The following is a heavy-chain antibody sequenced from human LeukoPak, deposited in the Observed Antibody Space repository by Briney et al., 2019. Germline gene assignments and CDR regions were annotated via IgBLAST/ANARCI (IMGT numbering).Heavy chain of an antibody. CDR2: ISSSGDST. D-gene: IGHD6-19*01. CDR3: VKDGMAVAGTAPLDY. J-gene: IGHJ4*02. Sequence: GGSLRLSCSASGFTFSSYAMHWVRQAPGKGLEYVSVISSSGDSTYYTDSVKGRFTIPRDNSKNTLYLQMSSLRPEDAAVYYCVKDGMAVAGTAPLDYWGQGTLVTVSS. CDR1: GFTFSSYA. V-gene: IGHV3-64D*09.